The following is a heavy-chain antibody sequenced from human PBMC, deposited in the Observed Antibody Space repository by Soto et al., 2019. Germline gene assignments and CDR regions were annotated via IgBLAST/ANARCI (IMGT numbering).Heavy chain of an antibody. V-gene: IGHV3-30*18. CDR3: AKGIVVVPPAMGYFDY. D-gene: IGHD2-2*01. CDR2: ISYDGSNK. Sequence: QVQLVESGGGVVQPGRSLRLSCAASGFTFSDYGMHWVRQAPGKGLEWVAVISYDGSNKYYADSVKGRFTISRDNSKNTLYLQMNSQRAEDTAVYYCAKGIVVVPPAMGYFDYWGQGTLVTVSS. J-gene: IGHJ4*02. CDR1: GFTFSDYG.